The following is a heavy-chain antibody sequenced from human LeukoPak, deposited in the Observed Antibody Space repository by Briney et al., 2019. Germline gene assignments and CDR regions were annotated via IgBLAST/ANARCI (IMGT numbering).Heavy chain of an antibody. CDR2: IYSGGST. D-gene: IGHD5-18*01. CDR1: GFTVSSNY. V-gene: IGHV3-53*01. Sequence: GGSLRLSCAASGFTVSSNYMSWVRQAPGKGLEWVSVIYSGGSTYYADSVKGRFTISRDNSKNTLYLQMNSLRAEDTAVYYCAREYSCGPYYYMDVWGKGTTVTVSS. J-gene: IGHJ6*03. CDR3: AREYSCGPYYYMDV.